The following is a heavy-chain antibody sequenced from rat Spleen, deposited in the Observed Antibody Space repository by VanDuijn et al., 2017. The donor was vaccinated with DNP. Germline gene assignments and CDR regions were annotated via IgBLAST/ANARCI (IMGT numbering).Heavy chain of an antibody. CDR1: GLTFSNYG. CDR3: TTASTEGFAY. CDR2: VSYDGSST. V-gene: IGHV5-29*01. D-gene: IGHD1-11*01. Sequence: EVQLVESDGGLVQPGRSLKLSCEASGLTFSNYGMAWVRQAPTKGLEWVATVSYDGSSTYYRDSVKGRFTISRDNAKSSLYLQMDSLRSEDTATYYCTTASTEGFAYWGQGTLVTVSS. J-gene: IGHJ3*01.